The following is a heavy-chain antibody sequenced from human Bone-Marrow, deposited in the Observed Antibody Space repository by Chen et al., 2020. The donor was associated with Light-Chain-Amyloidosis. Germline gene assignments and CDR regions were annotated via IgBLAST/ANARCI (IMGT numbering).Heavy chain of an antibody. CDR2: ISSSSSYI. V-gene: IGHV3-21*01. Sequence: EVQLVESGGGLVKPGGSLRLSCAASGFTLSSYSMNWVRPAPGKGLEWVSSISSSSSYIYYADSVKGRFTISRDNAKNSLYLQMNSLRAEDTAVYYCASYDPRTYYYYYMDVWGKGTTVTVSS. D-gene: IGHD3-3*01. CDR1: GFTLSSYS. CDR3: ASYDPRTYYYYYMDV. J-gene: IGHJ6*03.